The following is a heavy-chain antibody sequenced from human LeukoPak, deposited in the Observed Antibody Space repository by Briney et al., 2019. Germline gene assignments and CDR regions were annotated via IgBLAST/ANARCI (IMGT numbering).Heavy chain of an antibody. V-gene: IGHV3-21*01. D-gene: IGHD3-10*01. CDR2: ISSSSSYI. CDR1: GFTFSSYS. Sequence: GGSLRLSCAASGFTFSSYSMNWVRQAPGKGLEWVSSISSSSSYIYYADSVKGRFTISRDNAKNSLYLQMNSLSAEDTAVYYCARSTQYGSGSLNFDYWGQGTLVTVSS. J-gene: IGHJ4*02. CDR3: ARSTQYGSGSLNFDY.